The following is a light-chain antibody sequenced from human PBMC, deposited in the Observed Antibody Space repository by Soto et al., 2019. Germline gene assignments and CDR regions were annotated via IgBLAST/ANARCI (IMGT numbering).Light chain of an antibody. V-gene: IGKV3-11*01. J-gene: IGKJ3*01. CDR1: QSIGNY. CDR3: QRRSSWPFT. CDR2: ATS. Sequence: EVVLTQSPATLSLSPGEGATLSCRASQSIGNYLAWYQKKPGQAPRLLNDATSNRDPGIPASFSDSGSGTDVTLPIGRLEPEDFAVYCCQRRSSWPFTLGPGTKVDIK.